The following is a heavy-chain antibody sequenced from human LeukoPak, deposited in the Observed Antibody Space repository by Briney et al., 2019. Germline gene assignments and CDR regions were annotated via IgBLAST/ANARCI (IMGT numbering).Heavy chain of an antibody. V-gene: IGHV4-59*01. CDR3: ARAYPPLGHDSSGYFFDY. Sequence: PSETLSLTCTVSGGSISSYYWSWIRQPPGKGLEWIGYIYYSGSTNYNPSLKSRVTISVDTSKNQFSLKLSSVTAADTAVYYCARAYPPLGHDSSGYFFDYWGQGTLVTVSS. CDR2: IYYSGST. D-gene: IGHD3-22*01. CDR1: GGSISSYY. J-gene: IGHJ4*02.